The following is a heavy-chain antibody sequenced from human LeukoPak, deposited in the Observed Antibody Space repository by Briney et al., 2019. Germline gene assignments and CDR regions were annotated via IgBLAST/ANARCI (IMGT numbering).Heavy chain of an antibody. Sequence: GGSLRLSCAASGFTFSSYGMHWVRQAPGKGLEWVAVIWYDGSNKYYADSVKGRFTISRDNSKNTLYLQMNSLRAEDTAVYYCARDPSYYYDSSGYYADAFDIWGQGTMVTVS. CDR1: GFTFSSYG. V-gene: IGHV3-33*01. CDR3: ARDPSYYYDSSGYYADAFDI. D-gene: IGHD3-22*01. J-gene: IGHJ3*02. CDR2: IWYDGSNK.